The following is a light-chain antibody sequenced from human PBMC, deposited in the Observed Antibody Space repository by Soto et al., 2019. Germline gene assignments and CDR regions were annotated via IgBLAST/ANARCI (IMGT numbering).Light chain of an antibody. Sequence: QSALTQPPSASGSPGQSVTISCTGSGSDVGGYNSVSWYQHHPGKAPKLIIYEVSKRPSGVPDRFSGSKSANTASLTVSGLHAEDEADYYCSSYAGSNNYVFGTGTKLTVL. CDR2: EVS. J-gene: IGLJ1*01. V-gene: IGLV2-8*01. CDR1: GSDVGGYNS. CDR3: SSYAGSNNYV.